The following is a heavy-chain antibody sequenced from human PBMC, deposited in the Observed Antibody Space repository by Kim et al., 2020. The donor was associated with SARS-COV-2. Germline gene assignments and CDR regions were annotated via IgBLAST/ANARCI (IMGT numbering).Heavy chain of an antibody. Sequence: SPSLKRRVTISVDTSKSQCSLKLSSVTAADTDVYYCARLDTAMDTGHFDYWGQGTLVTVSS. J-gene: IGHJ4*02. V-gene: IGHV4-39*01. D-gene: IGHD5-18*01. CDR3: ARLDTAMDTGHFDY.